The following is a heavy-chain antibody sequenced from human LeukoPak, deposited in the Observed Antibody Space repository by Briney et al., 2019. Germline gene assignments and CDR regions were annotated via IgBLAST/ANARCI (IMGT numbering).Heavy chain of an antibody. CDR3: TREGRSMGGRPNEHNWFDP. V-gene: IGHV1-69*13. J-gene: IGHJ5*02. Sequence: GGSVKFSCKPPGGIFSIYALSWVRQALGQGLEWLGGIIPISDRTYYAQNFQGRLTITADESTSTVYMELSNLRSDDTAVYYCTREGRSMGGRPNEHNWFDPWGQGTLVIVSS. D-gene: IGHD1-26*01. CDR2: IIPISDRT. CDR1: GGIFSIYA.